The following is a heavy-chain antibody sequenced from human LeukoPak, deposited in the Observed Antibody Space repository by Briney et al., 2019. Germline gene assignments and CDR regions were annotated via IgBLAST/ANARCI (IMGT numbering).Heavy chain of an antibody. V-gene: IGHV4-34*01. CDR3: VRGRASTDLARTSYFFYMDV. CDR1: GGSFTDYY. Sequence: PSETLSLTCAVYGGSFTDYYWTWIRQPPGKGLECLGEITHSGSTHYNPSLKSRVTISIDTSKNQFCLKLTFVTAADTAVYYCVRGRASTDLARTSYFFYMDVWGKGTTVTVSS. J-gene: IGHJ6*03. CDR2: ITHSGST. D-gene: IGHD2-2*01.